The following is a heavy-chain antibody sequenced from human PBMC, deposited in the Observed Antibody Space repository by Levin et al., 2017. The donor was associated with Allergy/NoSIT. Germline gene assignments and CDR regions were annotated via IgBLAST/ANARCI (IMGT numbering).Heavy chain of an antibody. V-gene: IGHV4-61*01. CDR1: GGSVSSGSYY. J-gene: IGHJ5*02. D-gene: IGHD5-18*01. CDR3: ARDREIQLWPSFDP. Sequence: SQTLSLTCTVSGGSVSSGSYYWSWIRQPPGKGLEWIGYIYYSGSTNYNPSLKSRVTISVDTSKNQFSLKLSSVTAADTAVYYCARDREIQLWPSFDPWGQGTLVTVSS. CDR2: IYYSGST.